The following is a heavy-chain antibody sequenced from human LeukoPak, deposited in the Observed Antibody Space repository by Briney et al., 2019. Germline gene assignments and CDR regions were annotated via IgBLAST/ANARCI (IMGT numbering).Heavy chain of an antibody. CDR1: GYTFTSYD. D-gene: IGHD4-17*01. V-gene: IGHV1-8*01. J-gene: IGHJ4*02. CDR3: ARGLATVTTFY. Sequence: ASVKVSCKASGYTFTSYDINWARQATGQGLEWLGWMNPNSGNTGYAQKVQGRVTMTRNTSISTAYMELSSLRSEDTAVYYCARGLATVTTFYWGQGTLVTVSS. CDR2: MNPNSGNT.